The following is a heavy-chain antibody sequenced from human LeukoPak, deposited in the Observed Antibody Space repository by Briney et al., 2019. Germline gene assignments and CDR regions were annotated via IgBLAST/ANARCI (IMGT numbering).Heavy chain of an antibody. CDR1: GISISDGRYY. Sequence: NPSETLSLTCNVSGISISDGRYYWAWIRQRPGRGLEWIGYKYYSGSAKYNPSLKSRLTISIDTPENQFSLHLSSVTAADTAMYYCATPYCSSLSCLDVFNIWGQGRMVTVSS. V-gene: IGHV4-31*03. J-gene: IGHJ3*02. D-gene: IGHD2-2*01. CDR2: KYYSGSA. CDR3: ATPYCSSLSCLDVFNI.